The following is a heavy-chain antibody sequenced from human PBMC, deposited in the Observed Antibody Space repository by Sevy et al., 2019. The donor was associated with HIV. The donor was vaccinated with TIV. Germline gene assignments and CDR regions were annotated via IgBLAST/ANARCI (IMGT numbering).Heavy chain of an antibody. J-gene: IGHJ4*02. CDR3: AKGSAASRPYYFDY. D-gene: IGHD2-2*01. CDR2: ITDGGGDT. CDR1: GFSFSNYA. V-gene: IGHV3-23*01. Sequence: GGCLRLSCAASGFSFSNYAMGWVRQTPGKGLEWFSAITDGGGDTYHADSVKGRFTISRDNSKNVLFLQMNSLRADDTALYYCAKGSAASRPYYFDYWGQGTLVTVSS.